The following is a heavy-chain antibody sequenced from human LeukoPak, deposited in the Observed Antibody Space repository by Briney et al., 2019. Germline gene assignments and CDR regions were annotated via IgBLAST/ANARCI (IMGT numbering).Heavy chain of an antibody. V-gene: IGHV3-23*01. D-gene: IGHD1-14*01. J-gene: IGHJ6*02. CDR3: AKVSGGGLYYDGMDV. CDR1: GFTFSTYA. Sequence: GGSLRLSCAASGFTFSTYAMSWVRQAPGKGLEWVSGISDSGGSTYYADSVKGRFTISRDNSKNTLYLQMNSLRAEDTAVYYCAKVSGGGLYYDGMDVWGQGTTVTVSS. CDR2: ISDSGGST.